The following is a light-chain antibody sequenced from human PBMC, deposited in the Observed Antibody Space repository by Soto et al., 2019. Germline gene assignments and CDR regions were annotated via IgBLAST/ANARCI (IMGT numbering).Light chain of an antibody. CDR2: AAS. CDR1: QSITNY. Sequence: SQVTQSRSSLSASVGRRVTITCRASQSITNYLNWYQQKPGKAPKLLIYAASSLQSGVPSRFSGSGYGTDFTLTISGLQTEDFATYYCQQTYSTPWTFGQGTKVDIK. CDR3: QQTYSTPWT. V-gene: IGKV1-39*01. J-gene: IGKJ1*01.